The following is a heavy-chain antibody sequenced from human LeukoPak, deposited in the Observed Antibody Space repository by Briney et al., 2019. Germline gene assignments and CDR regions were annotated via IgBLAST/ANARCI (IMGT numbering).Heavy chain of an antibody. J-gene: IGHJ4*02. D-gene: IGHD7-27*01. Sequence: ASVTVSCKASGYTLTAYYIHWVRQAPGQGLEWMGWVSPNSGDTNYAQKFQGRVTLTTDTSISTAYMELSSLRSDDTAVYYCARDRWGRGDFDYWGQGTLVTVSS. CDR1: GYTLTAYY. CDR3: ARDRWGRGDFDY. V-gene: IGHV1-2*02. CDR2: VSPNSGDT.